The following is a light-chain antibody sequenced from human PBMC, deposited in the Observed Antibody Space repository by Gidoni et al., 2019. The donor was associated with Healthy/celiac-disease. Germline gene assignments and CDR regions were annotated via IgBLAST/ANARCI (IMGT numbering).Light chain of an antibody. Sequence: DIQMTQSPSSLSASVGDRVTITCQASQDISNYLNWYQQKPGKAPKPLIYDASNLETGVPSRFSGSGSGTDFTFTISSLQPEDIATYYCQQYDNLPITFGQXTRLEIK. CDR3: QQYDNLPIT. CDR2: DAS. V-gene: IGKV1-33*01. CDR1: QDISNY. J-gene: IGKJ5*01.